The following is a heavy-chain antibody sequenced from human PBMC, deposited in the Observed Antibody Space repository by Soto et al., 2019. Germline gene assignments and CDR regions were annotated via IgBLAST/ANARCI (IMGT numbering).Heavy chain of an antibody. V-gene: IGHV3-30*18. D-gene: IGHD2-21*01. CDR1: GFTFSSYG. CDR2: ISYDGSNK. Sequence: GSLRLSCAASGFTFSSYGMHWVRQAPGKGLEWVAVISYDGSNKYYADSVKGRFTISRDNSKNTLYLQMNSLRAEDTAVYYCAKALGGELGYYYYYGMDVWGQGTTVTVSS. J-gene: IGHJ6*02. CDR3: AKALGGELGYYYYYGMDV.